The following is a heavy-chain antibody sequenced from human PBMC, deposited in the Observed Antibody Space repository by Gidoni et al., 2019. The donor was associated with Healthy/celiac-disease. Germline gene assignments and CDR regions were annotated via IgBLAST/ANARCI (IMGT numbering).Heavy chain of an antibody. CDR1: GGTFSSYA. D-gene: IGHD3-10*01. CDR3: ARGYYGSGSYSHLPYYYYGMDV. Sequence: QVQLVQSGAEVKKPGSSVKVSCKASGGTFSSYAISWVRQAPGQGLEWMGRIIPILGIANYAQKFQGRVTITADKSTSTAYMELSSLRSEDTAVYYCARGYYGSGSYSHLPYYYYGMDVWGQGTTVTVSS. J-gene: IGHJ6*02. V-gene: IGHV1-69*09. CDR2: IIPILGIA.